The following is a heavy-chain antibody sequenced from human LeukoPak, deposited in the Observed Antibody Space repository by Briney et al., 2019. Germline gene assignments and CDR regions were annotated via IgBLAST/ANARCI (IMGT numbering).Heavy chain of an antibody. CDR1: GYTFTGYY. CDR2: INPNSGGT. D-gene: IGHD3-22*01. Sequence: ASVKVSCKASGYTFTGYYMHWVRQAPGQGLEWMGRINPNSGGTNYAQKFQGGVTMTRDTSISTAYMELSRLRSDDTAVYYCASGWYYYDSSGYFWFDPWGQGTLVTVSS. CDR3: ASGWYYYDSSGYFWFDP. V-gene: IGHV1-2*06. J-gene: IGHJ5*02.